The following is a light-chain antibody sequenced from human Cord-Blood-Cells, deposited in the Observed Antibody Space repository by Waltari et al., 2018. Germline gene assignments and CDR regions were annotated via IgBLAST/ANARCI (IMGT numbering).Light chain of an antibody. Sequence: DIQMTQSPSTLSASVGDRVTITCRASQSISSWLAWYQQKPGKAPKLLIYDASSLESGVPSRFSGSESGTEFTLTISSLQPDDFATYYCQQYNSYPYTFGQGTELEIK. J-gene: IGKJ2*01. CDR2: DAS. V-gene: IGKV1-5*01. CDR3: QQYNSYPYT. CDR1: QSISSW.